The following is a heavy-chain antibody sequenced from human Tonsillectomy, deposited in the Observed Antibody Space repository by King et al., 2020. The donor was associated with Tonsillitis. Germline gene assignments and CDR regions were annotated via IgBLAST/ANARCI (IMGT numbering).Heavy chain of an antibody. CDR3: ARDPAAAAIFDY. J-gene: IGHJ4*02. D-gene: IGHD6-13*01. CDR1: GFTVSFNY. CDR2: IYSGGST. V-gene: IGHV3-66*01. Sequence: DVQLVESGGGLVQPGGSLRLSCAASGFTVSFNYMSWVRQAPGKGLEWVSVIYSGGSTYYADSVKGRFTISRDNSKNTLYLQMNSLRAEDTAVYYCARDPAAAAIFDYWGQGTLVTVSS.